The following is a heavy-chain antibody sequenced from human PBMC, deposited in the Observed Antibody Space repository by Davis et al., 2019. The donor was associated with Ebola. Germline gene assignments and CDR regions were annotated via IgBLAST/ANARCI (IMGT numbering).Heavy chain of an antibody. CDR1: GGSISSSSYN. Sequence: MPSETLSLTCTVSGGSISSSSYNWGWIRQPPGKGLECIGSISYSGSTYSNPSLKSRLTISVDTSKNQFSLKLSSVTAADTAVYYCARLRPPTTDFWSGIDYWGQGTLVTVSS. CDR2: ISYSGST. D-gene: IGHD3-3*01. CDR3: ARLRPPTTDFWSGIDY. V-gene: IGHV4-39*01. J-gene: IGHJ4*02.